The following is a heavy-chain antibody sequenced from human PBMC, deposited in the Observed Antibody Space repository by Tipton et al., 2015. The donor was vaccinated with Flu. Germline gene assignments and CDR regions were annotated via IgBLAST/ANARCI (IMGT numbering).Heavy chain of an antibody. Sequence: LRLSCTVSGASMSGFYWSWIRQPPGEVLEWIGYVYISGSTFYNPSLKSRVTILLDTSMNQISLKLSSVTAADTAIYYCARRLSGDDAFDIWGQGTMVTVSS. D-gene: IGHD3-10*01. CDR2: VYISGST. CDR3: ARRLSGDDAFDI. CDR1: GASMSGFY. V-gene: IGHV4-59*01. J-gene: IGHJ3*02.